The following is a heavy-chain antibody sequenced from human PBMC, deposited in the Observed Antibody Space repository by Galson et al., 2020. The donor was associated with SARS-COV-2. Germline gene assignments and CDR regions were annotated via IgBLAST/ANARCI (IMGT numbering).Heavy chain of an antibody. V-gene: IGHV4-59*11. D-gene: IGHD2-2*01. CDR3: ARGGLGGSRGYAGLEV. Sequence: SETLSLTCTVSGDSIIDPYCVWVRQPPGKLLEWITYVSYRASTNYNPALRSRVRYSLDESKNQSSLELSSVTAADTAVYYCARGGLGGSRGYAGLEVWGQGTTVIVSS. CDR1: GDSIIDPY. J-gene: IGHJ3*01. CDR2: VSYRAST.